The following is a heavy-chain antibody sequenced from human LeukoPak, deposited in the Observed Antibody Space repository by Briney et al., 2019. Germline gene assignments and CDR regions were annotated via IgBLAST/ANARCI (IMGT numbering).Heavy chain of an antibody. CDR1: GFTLDDYG. J-gene: IGHJ6*03. Sequence: GVSLRLSCAASGFTLDDYGMSWVSHAPGKGRECVSGIHWNGGSTGYADSLKGRFTISRDNAQHSLYLQMNSLRAEDTALYYCERPLDYYMDVWGKGTTVTVPS. CDR2: IHWNGGST. V-gene: IGHV3-20*04. CDR3: ERPLDYYMDV.